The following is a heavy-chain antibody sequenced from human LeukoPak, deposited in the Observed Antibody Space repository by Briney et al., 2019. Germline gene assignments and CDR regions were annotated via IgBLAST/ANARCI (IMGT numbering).Heavy chain of an antibody. D-gene: IGHD6-19*01. V-gene: IGHV3-11*01. J-gene: IGHJ2*01. CDR2: ISSRSGSSI. Sequence: PGGSLRLSCAASGFTFSDYYMTWIRQAPGKGLEWVSYISSRSGSSIYYADSVKGRFTISRGNAKNSLYLQMNSLRAEDTALYYCAKDIAVAGMTFWYFDLWGRGTLVTVSS. CDR3: AKDIAVAGMTFWYFDL. CDR1: GFTFSDYY.